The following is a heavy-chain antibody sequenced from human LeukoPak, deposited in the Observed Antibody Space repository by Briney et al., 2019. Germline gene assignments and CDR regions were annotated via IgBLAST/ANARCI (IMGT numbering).Heavy chain of an antibody. CDR1: GYTFKNYG. D-gene: IGHD5-12*01. Sequence: ASVKVSCKASGYTFKNYGNSWVRQAPGRGLEWMGWNSGDNYNTKYTQKLQGRVTMTVDRSAGTAYVELTSLRSDDTAVYFCARDRRGYSAYDGEGFDFWGQGTLVTVSS. J-gene: IGHJ5*01. V-gene: IGHV1-18*04. CDR3: ARDRRGYSAYDGEGFDF. CDR2: NSGDNYNT.